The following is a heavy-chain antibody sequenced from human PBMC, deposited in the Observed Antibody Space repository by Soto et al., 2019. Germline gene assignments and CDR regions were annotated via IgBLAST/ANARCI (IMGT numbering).Heavy chain of an antibody. CDR2: SISLFGIT. V-gene: IGHV1-69*12. D-gene: IGHD2-15*01. CDR3: ASVRGYGLVN. CDR1: GGTFSSHG. J-gene: IGHJ1*01. Sequence: QVQPVQSGAEVKKPGSSVKVSCKASGGTFSSHGFNWVRQAPGQGLEWIGGSISLFGITNHTQKFQDRITITEDPSTITPHMGLTGRRSDDTSVYYFASVRGYGLVNWGQGLLVNVSS.